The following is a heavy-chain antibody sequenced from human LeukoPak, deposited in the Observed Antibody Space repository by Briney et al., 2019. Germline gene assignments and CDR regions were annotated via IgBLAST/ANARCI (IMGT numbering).Heavy chain of an antibody. CDR2: IYSGGST. CDR1: GFTVSSNY. Sequence: PGGSLRLSCAASGFTVSSNYMSWVRQAPGKGLEWVSVIYSGGSTYYADSVKGRFTISRDNSKNTLYLQMNSLRAEDMAVYYCARFPEGRYCSGGSCYPYWGQGTLVTVSS. D-gene: IGHD2-15*01. J-gene: IGHJ4*02. CDR3: ARFPEGRYCSGGSCYPY. V-gene: IGHV3-53*01.